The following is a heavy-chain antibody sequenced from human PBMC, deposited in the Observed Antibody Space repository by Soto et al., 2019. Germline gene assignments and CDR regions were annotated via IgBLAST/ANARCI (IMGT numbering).Heavy chain of an antibody. CDR1: GFTFSSYA. J-gene: IGHJ6*02. V-gene: IGHV3-23*01. CDR2: ISGSGGST. Sequence: GGSLRLSCAAPGFTFSSYAMSWVRQATGKGLEWVSAISGSGGSTYYADSVKGRFTISRDNSKNTLYLQMNSLRAEDTAVYYCAKMGYCSSTSCYDLVYYYYGMDVWGQGTTVTVSS. CDR3: AKMGYCSSTSCYDLVYYYYGMDV. D-gene: IGHD2-2*01.